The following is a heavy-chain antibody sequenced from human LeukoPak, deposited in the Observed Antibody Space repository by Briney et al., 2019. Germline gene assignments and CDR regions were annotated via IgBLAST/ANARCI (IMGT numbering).Heavy chain of an antibody. Sequence: GGSLTLSCAASGFTFSSFGMHWVRQAPGKGLEWVAVIWYDASNKYYADSVKGRFTISRDNAKNSLYLQMNSLRAEDTAVYYCARDIPRPYDSSGYYPGYFQHWGQGTLVTVSS. CDR2: IWYDASNK. CDR3: ARDIPRPYDSSGYYPGYFQH. J-gene: IGHJ1*01. D-gene: IGHD3-22*01. V-gene: IGHV3-33*01. CDR1: GFTFSSFG.